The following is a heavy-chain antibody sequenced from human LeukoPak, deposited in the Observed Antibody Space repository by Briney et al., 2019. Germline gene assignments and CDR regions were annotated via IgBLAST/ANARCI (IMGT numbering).Heavy chain of an antibody. J-gene: IGHJ4*02. CDR2: TA. Sequence: TANYAQKFQGRVTITADESTSTAYMELSSLRSEDTAVYYCARGAGGGNFWSGYYIDGTFDYWGQGTLVTVSS. CDR3: ARGAGGGNFWSGYYIDGTFDY. V-gene: IGHV1-69*01. D-gene: IGHD3-3*01.